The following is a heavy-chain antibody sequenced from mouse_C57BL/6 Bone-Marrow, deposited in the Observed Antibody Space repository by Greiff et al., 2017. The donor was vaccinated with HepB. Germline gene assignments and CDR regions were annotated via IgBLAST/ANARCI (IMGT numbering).Heavy chain of an antibody. V-gene: IGHV5-16*01. Sequence: EVQVVESEGGLVQPGSSMKLSCTASGFTFSDYYMAWVRQVPEKGLEWVANINYDGSSTYYLDSLKSRFIISRDNAKNILYLQMSSLKSEDTATYYCARVGDYWGQGTTLTVSS. CDR2: INYDGSST. J-gene: IGHJ2*01. CDR1: GFTFSDYY. CDR3: ARVGDY.